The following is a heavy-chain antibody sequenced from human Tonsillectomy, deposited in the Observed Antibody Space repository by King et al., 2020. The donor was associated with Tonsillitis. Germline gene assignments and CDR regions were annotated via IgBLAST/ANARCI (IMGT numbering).Heavy chain of an antibody. CDR1: GFTFSSYA. V-gene: IGHV3-23*04. D-gene: IGHD2-2*01. J-gene: IGHJ6*03. CDR2: ISGSGGST. Sequence: VQLVESGGGLVQPGGSLRLSCAASGFTFSSYAMSWVRQAPGKGLEWVSAISGSGGSTYYADSVKGRFTISRDNSKNTLYLQMNSLRAEVTAVYYCAKDYRRYCSSTSCKYYYYYYYMDVWGKGTTVTVSS. CDR3: AKDYRRYCSSTSCKYYYYYYYMDV.